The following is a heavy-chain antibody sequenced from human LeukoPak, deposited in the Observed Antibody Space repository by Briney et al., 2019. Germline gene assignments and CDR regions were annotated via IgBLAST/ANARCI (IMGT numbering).Heavy chain of an antibody. V-gene: IGHV3-48*03. D-gene: IGHD3-22*01. Sequence: GGSLRLSCAASGFTFSSYAMTWVRQAPGKGLEWVSYISSSGTTIYNADSVQGRFTISRDNAKNSLYLQMNSLRAEDTALYYCASHPIEYWGQGALVTVSS. CDR1: GFTFSSYA. CDR2: ISSSGTTI. CDR3: ASHPIEY. J-gene: IGHJ4*02.